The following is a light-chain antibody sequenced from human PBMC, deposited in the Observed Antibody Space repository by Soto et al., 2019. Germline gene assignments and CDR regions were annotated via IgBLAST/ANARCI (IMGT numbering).Light chain of an antibody. CDR2: VAS. CDR1: QSVRSNY. V-gene: IGKV3-20*01. J-gene: IGKJ4*01. CDR3: QQYGSSPRA. Sequence: EIVLTQSPGTLSLSPGERATLSCRASQSVRSNYLAWYQQKPGRAPRLLIYVASSRATGIPDRFIGSGSGTDFTLTISRLEPEDFAVYYCQQYGSSPRAFGGGTTVEI.